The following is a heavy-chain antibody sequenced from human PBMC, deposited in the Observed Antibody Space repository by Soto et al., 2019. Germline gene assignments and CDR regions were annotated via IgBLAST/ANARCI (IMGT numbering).Heavy chain of an antibody. D-gene: IGHD3-3*01. CDR1: GFRFTVSP. CDR2: IVVGSGNT. CDR3: AADLKRGIRCLEWLPAPGMDV. J-gene: IGHJ6*02. V-gene: IGHV1-58*01. Sequence: VKLSRKAAGFRFTVSPVRRGRNASGQRLEWIGWIVVGSGNTNYAQKFQERVTITRDMSTSTAYMELSSLRSEDTAVYYCAADLKRGIRCLEWLPAPGMDVWGQGTTVTVSS.